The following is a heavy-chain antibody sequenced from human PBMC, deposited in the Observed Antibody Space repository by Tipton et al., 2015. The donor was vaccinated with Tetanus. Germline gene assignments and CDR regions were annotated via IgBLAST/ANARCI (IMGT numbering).Heavy chain of an antibody. D-gene: IGHD6-6*01. V-gene: IGHV3-11*01. CDR1: GFTFSDYY. Sequence: SLRLSCAASGFTFSDYYMSWIRQAPGKGLEWVSYISSSGSTIYYADSVKGRFTISRDNAQNSLSLQVNSLRAEDTAVYYCARVWGRGQLVTKPNWYFDLWGRGTLVPVSS. J-gene: IGHJ2*01. CDR3: ARVWGRGQLVTKPNWYFDL. CDR2: ISSSGSTI.